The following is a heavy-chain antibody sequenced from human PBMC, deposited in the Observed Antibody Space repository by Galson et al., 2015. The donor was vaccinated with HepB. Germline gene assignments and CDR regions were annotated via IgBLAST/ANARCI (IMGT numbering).Heavy chain of an antibody. J-gene: IGHJ2*01. V-gene: IGHV1-18*04. CDR1: GYTFTDYG. CDR3: AKRSGYSGYESGFFDL. D-gene: IGHD5-12*01. CDR2: VSGYNGNT. Sequence: SVKVSCKASGYTFTDYGITWVRQAPGQGLEWMGWVSGYNGNTNYAQKFHGRVTMTTDTSTSTAYMELRSLRPDDTAVYYCAKRSGYSGYESGFFDLWGRGTLVTVTS.